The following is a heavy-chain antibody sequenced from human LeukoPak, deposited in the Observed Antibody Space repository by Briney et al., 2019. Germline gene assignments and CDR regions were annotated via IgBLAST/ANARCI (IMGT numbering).Heavy chain of an antibody. V-gene: IGHV4-59*01. Sequence: SETLSLTCTVSGDSIGSYFWSWIRQSPGKGLEWIGHIYHSGSTNYNPSLKSRVTISVDTSKNQFSLKLTSVTSADAAVYYCARDGPAYTSRWYDYYYGLDVWGPGTTVTVSS. D-gene: IGHD2-2*01. J-gene: IGHJ6*02. CDR3: ARDGPAYTSRWYDYYYGLDV. CDR1: GDSIGSYF. CDR2: IYHSGST.